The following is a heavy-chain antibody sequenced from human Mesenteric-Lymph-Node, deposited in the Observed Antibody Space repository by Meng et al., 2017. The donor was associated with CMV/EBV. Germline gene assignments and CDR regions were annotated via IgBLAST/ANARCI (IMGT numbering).Heavy chain of an antibody. V-gene: IGHV3-23*01. J-gene: IGHJ6*02. Sequence: GESLKISCAASGFTFSSHAMSWVRQTPGKGLEWVSGISGSGDSTYYADSVKGRFTISRDNSKNTLYLQMSSLRPEDTAGYYCAKDNGPGDFFYYGMDVWGQGTTVTVSS. CDR1: GFTFSSHA. CDR3: AKDNGPGDFFYYGMDV. CDR2: ISGSGDST.